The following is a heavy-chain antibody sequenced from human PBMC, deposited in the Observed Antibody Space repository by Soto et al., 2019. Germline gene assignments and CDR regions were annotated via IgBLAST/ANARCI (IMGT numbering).Heavy chain of an antibody. J-gene: IGHJ4*02. V-gene: IGHV1-3*01. Sequence: ASVKVSCTASGYTFISYTMHWVRHAPGQRLEWMGWITAGNGDTKYSQKFQDRVTITRDTSASTAYMELSSLRSEDTAVYYCAKQVGAGRFDYRGQGTVVTVS. CDR3: AKQVGAGRFDY. CDR1: GYTFISYT. D-gene: IGHD1-26*01. CDR2: ITAGNGDT.